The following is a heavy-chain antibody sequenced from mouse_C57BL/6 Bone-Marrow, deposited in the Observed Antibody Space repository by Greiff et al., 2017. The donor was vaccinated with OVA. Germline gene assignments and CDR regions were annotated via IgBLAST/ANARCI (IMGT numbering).Heavy chain of an antibody. D-gene: IGHD1-1*01. J-gene: IGHJ2*01. CDR2: ISNLAYSI. V-gene: IGHV5-15*01. CDR1: GFTFSDYG. CDR3: ARRDYGSSFDY. Sequence: EVKLVESGGGLVQPGGSLKLSCAASGFTFSDYGMAWVRQAPRKGPEWVAFISNLAYSIYYADTVTGRFTISREKAKNTLYLEMSSLRSEDTAMYYWARRDYGSSFDYWGQGTTLTVSS.